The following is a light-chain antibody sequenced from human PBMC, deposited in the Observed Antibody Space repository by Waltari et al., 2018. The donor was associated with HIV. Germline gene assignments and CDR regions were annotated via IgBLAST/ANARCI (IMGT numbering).Light chain of an antibody. V-gene: IGKV2D-29*01. CDR3: MQSTQLPIT. Sequence: DIVMTQTPLSLSVPPGRPASISCMSTQSLLHGDGNTYLYWYLQKAGQPPQLLIYEVSNRFSGVPDRFSGSGSGTYFTLKISRVEAEDVGVYYCMQSTQLPITFGQGTRLEIK. J-gene: IGKJ5*01. CDR1: QSLLHGDGNTY. CDR2: EVS.